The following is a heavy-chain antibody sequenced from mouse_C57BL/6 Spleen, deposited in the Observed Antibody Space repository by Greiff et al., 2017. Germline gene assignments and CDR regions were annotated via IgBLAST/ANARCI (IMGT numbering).Heavy chain of an antibody. J-gene: IGHJ3*01. V-gene: IGHV14-4*01. Sequence: EVKLVETGAELVRPGASVKLSCTASGFNIKDDYLHWVKQRPEQGLEWIGWIDPGNGDTEYATKFQGKATKTADTSSNTAYQQLSSLTSEDTAVYYCTRKREDSSGYWYAYWGQGTLVTVSA. CDR3: TRKREDSSGYWYAY. CDR1: GFNIKDDY. D-gene: IGHD3-2*02. CDR2: IDPGNGDT.